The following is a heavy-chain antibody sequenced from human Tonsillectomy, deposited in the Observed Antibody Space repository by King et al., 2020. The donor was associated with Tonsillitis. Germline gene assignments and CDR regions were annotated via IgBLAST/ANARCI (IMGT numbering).Heavy chain of an antibody. J-gene: IGHJ4*02. CDR2: IYTSGST. Sequence: QLQESGPGLVKPSQTLSLTCTVSGGSISSGSYYWSWIRQPAGKGLEWIGRIYTSGSTNYNPSLKSRVTISVDTSKNQFSLKLSSVTAADTAVYYCARDSGYYYDSSGYYYYWGQGTLVTVSS. V-gene: IGHV4-61*02. D-gene: IGHD3-22*01. CDR3: ARDSGYYYDSSGYYYY. CDR1: GGSISSGSYY.